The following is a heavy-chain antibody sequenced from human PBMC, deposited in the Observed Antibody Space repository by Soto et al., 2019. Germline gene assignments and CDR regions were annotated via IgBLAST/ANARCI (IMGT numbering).Heavy chain of an antibody. V-gene: IGHV3-30*18. CDR2: ISYDGSNI. Sequence: QVQLVESGGGVVQPGRSLRLSCAASGFTFSSYGMHWVRQAPGKGLEWVAVISYDGSNIYYADSVKGRFTISRDNSKNTLYLQMNSLRAEDTAVYYCAKSATPYYYYGMDVWGQGTTVTVSS. J-gene: IGHJ6*02. CDR3: AKSATPYYYYGMDV. CDR1: GFTFSSYG. D-gene: IGHD5-12*01.